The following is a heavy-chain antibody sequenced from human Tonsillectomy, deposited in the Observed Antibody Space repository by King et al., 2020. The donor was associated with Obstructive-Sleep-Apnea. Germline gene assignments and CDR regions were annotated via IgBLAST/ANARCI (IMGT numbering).Heavy chain of an antibody. J-gene: IGHJ3*02. D-gene: IGHD2-2*01. CDR2: IITIFGTA. V-gene: IGHV1-69*01. CDR3: ARGTSSLYYAFDI. Sequence: QLVQSGAEVKKPGSSVKVSCKASGGTFSSYAISWVRQAPGQGLEWMGGIITIFGTANYAQKVQGRVTITADESTSTAYMELSSLRSEETAVYYCARGTSSLYYAFDIWGQGTMVTASS. CDR1: GGTFSSYA.